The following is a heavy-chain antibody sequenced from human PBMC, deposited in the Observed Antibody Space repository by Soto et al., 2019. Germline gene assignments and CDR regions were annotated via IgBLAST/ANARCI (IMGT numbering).Heavy chain of an antibody. Sequence: QVQLVESGGGVVQPGRSLRLSCAASGFTFSTYGMHWVRQAPGKGLEWVAIILYDGSNKYYADSVKGRFTISRDNSKNTLYLQMNSLRPEDTAVYYCARGGRGYSDGCHYWGQGTLVTVSS. J-gene: IGHJ4*02. D-gene: IGHD5-18*01. CDR2: ILYDGSNK. CDR1: GFTFSTYG. V-gene: IGHV3-30-3*01. CDR3: ARGGRGYSDGCHY.